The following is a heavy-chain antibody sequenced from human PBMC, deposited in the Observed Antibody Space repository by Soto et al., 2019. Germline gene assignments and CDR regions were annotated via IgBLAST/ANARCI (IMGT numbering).Heavy chain of an antibody. Sequence: GESLKISCKGSGYSFTSYWIGWVRQMPGKGLEWMGIIYPGDSDTRYSPSFQGQVTISAAKSISTAYLKWSSLKASDTAMYYCARFYANYDFCSGYYNYYYYGMDVWGHGTTVTLSS. CDR1: GYSFTSYW. J-gene: IGHJ6*02. CDR2: IYPGDSDT. CDR3: ARFYANYDFCSGYYNYYYYGMDV. D-gene: IGHD3-3*01. V-gene: IGHV5-51*01.